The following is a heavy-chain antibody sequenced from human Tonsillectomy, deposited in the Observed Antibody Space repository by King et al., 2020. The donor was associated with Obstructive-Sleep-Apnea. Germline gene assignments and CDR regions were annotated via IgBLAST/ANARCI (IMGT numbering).Heavy chain of an antibody. Sequence: VQLVESGGGLVQPGGSLRLSCVASGFTFSSYAMSWVRQAPGKGLEWVSVTSGTGGSAYYADSVKGRFTISRDNSKNTLYLQMNSLRGEDTAVYYCARSPGSSAYYDYWGQGTLVTVSS. CDR1: GFTFSSYA. J-gene: IGHJ4*02. D-gene: IGHD3-22*01. CDR2: TSGTGGSA. V-gene: IGHV3-23*04. CDR3: ARSPGSSAYYDY.